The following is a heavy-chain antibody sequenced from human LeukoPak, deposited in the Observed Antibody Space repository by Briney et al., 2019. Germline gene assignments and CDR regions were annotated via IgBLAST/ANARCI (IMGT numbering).Heavy chain of an antibody. V-gene: IGHV3-7*01. CDR2: IKQDGSEK. D-gene: IGHD1-26*01. CDR3: ARSIVGASANWFDP. CDR1: GFTFSSYW. Sequence: GGSLRLSCAASGFTFSSYWMSWVRQAPGKGLEWVANIKQDGSEKYYMDSVKGRFTISRDNAKNSLYLQMNSLRAEDTAVYYCARSIVGASANWFDPWGQGTLVTVSS. J-gene: IGHJ5*02.